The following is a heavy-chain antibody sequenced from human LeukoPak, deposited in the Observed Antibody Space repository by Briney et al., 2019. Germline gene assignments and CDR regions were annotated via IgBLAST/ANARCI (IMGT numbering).Heavy chain of an antibody. Sequence: GESLKISCKGSGYSFTSYWIGWVRQMPGKGLEWMGIIYPGDSDTRYSPSFQGQVTISADKSISTAYLQWSSLKASDTAMYYCARHVVRGVIITPSGTWGQGTLVTVSS. CDR1: GYSFTSYW. V-gene: IGHV5-51*01. CDR2: IYPGDSDT. CDR3: ARHVVRGVIITPSGT. D-gene: IGHD3-10*01. J-gene: IGHJ5*02.